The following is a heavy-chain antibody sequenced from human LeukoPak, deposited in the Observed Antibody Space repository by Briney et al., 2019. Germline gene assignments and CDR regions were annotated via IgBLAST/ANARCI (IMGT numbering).Heavy chain of an antibody. V-gene: IGHV1-69*13. J-gene: IGHJ6*02. D-gene: IGHD3-3*01. CDR3: ARSDIDYDFWSGYYSYYYYGMDV. CDR2: ISPIYGTA. Sequence: ASVKFYCKASGGTFTSYAISWLRQAPGQWLELMGGISPIYGTANYAQTFQGRVTITADESTSTAYMELSSLRSEDTAVYYCARSDIDYDFWSGYYSYYYYGMDVWGQGTTVTVSS. CDR1: GGTFTSYA.